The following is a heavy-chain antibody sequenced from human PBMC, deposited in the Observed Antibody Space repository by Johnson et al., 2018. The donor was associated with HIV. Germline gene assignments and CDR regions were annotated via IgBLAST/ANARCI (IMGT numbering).Heavy chain of an antibody. CDR3: AKFIRSKGGVIVPLGAFDI. CDR2: IKSKTDGGTT. V-gene: IGHV3-15*01. J-gene: IGHJ3*02. Sequence: VQLVESGGGLVKPGGSLRLSCAASGFTFSNAWMSWVRQAPGKGLEWVGRIKSKTDGGTTDYAAPVKGRFTISRDDSKNTLYLQMNSLKTEDTAVYYFAKFIRSKGGVIVPLGAFDIWGQGTMVTVSS. D-gene: IGHD3-16*02. CDR1: GFTFSNAW.